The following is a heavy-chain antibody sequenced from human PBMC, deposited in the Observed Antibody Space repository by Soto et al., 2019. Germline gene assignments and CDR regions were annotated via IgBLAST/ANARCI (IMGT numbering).Heavy chain of an antibody. CDR1: GFTFSSYW. CDR2: IKQDGSEE. D-gene: IGHD3-10*01. CDR3: ARIASSGRGWDV. V-gene: IGHV3-7*01. Sequence: EVQLVESGGGLVQPGGSLRLSCVDSGFTFSSYWMSWVRQAPVKGLEWVGNIKQDGSEENYVDSVKGRFTISRDNAKNSMYPQMNSLRAEDTAVYDCARIASSGRGWDVWGQGTTVVVSS. J-gene: IGHJ6*02.